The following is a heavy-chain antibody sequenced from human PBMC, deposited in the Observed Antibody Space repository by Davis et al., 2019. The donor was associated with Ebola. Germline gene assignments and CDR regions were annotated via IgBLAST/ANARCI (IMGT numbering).Heavy chain of an antibody. J-gene: IGHJ6*02. CDR2: IIPIFGTA. CDR3: ARDPDPGVEGHYDFPRYGMDV. V-gene: IGHV1-69*05. D-gene: IGHD3-3*01. CDR1: AGTFSSYA. Sequence: SVKVSCKASAGTFSSYAISWVRHAPGHGLEWMGGIIPIFGTANYAQKLQGRVTMTTDTSTSTAYMELRSLRSDDTAVYYCARDPDPGVEGHYDFPRYGMDVWGQGTTVTVSS.